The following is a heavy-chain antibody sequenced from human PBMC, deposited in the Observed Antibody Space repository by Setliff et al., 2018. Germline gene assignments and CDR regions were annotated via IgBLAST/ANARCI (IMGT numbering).Heavy chain of an antibody. Sequence: PSETLSLTCTVSGGSISSYYWSWIRQPAGKGLEWIGHIYIGGSANYNPSLKSRVTMSIDTSKNQFSLKLNSVTAADMAVYYCAREQWLDPPGYYYMDVWAKVTTVTVSS. CDR1: GGSISSYY. CDR3: AREQWLDPPGYYYMDV. J-gene: IGHJ6*03. CDR2: IYIGGSA. V-gene: IGHV4-4*07. D-gene: IGHD6-19*01.